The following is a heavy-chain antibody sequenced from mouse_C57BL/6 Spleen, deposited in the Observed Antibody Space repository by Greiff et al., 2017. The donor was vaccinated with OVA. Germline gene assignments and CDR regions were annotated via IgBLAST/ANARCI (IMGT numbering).Heavy chain of an antibody. CDR2: INPGSGGT. J-gene: IGHJ1*03. CDR3: ARNDGYYRYFDV. V-gene: IGHV1-81*01. Sequence: QVQLQQSGAELARPGASVKLSCKASGYTFTSYGISWVKQRTGQGLEWIGVINPGSGGTNYNEKFKGKATLTADKSSSTAYMQLSSLTSEDSAVYFCARNDGYYRYFDVWGTGTTVTVSS. D-gene: IGHD2-3*01. CDR1: GYTFTSYG.